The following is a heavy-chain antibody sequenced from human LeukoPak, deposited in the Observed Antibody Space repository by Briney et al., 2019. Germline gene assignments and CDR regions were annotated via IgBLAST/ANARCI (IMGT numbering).Heavy chain of an antibody. CDR2: MNPNSGNT. CDR1: GYTFTSYD. D-gene: IGHD2-2*01. CDR3: ARGLVVPAAMAYYYYGMDV. V-gene: IGHV1-8*01. Sequence: ASVTVSCKASGYTFTSYDINWVRQATGQGLEWMGWMNPNSGNTGYAQKFQGRVTMTRNTSISTAYMELSSLRSEDTAVYYCARGLVVPAAMAYYYYGMDVWGQGTTVTVSS. J-gene: IGHJ6*02.